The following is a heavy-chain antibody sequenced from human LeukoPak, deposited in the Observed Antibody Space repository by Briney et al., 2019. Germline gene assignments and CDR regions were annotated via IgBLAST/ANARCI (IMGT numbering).Heavy chain of an antibody. V-gene: IGHV3-21*01. CDR2: ISSSSSYI. D-gene: IGHD3-16*02. CDR1: GFTFSSYS. CDR3: ARLSSRAALSAFDI. J-gene: IGHJ3*02. Sequence: PGGSLRLSCAASGFTFSSYSMNWVRQPPGKGLEWVSSISSSSSYIYYADSVKGRFTISRDNAKNSLYLQMNSLRAEDTAVYYCARLSSRAALSAFDIWGQGTMVTVSS.